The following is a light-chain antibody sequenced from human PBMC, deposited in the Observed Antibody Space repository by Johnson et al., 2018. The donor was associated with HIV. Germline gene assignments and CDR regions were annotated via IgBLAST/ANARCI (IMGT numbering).Light chain of an antibody. V-gene: IGLV1-51*01. CDR1: SSNIGNNY. J-gene: IGLJ1*01. Sequence: QSVLTQPPSVSAAPGQKVTISCSGSSSNIGNNYVSWYQQLPGTAPKLLIYDNNKRPSGIPDRFSGSKSGTSATLGITGLQTGAEAAYYCGTWDRSLSVGVLGTGTKVTVL. CDR2: DNN. CDR3: GTWDRSLSVGV.